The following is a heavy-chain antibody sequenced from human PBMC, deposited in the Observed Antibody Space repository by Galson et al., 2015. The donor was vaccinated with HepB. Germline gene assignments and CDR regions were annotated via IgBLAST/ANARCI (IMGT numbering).Heavy chain of an antibody. CDR3: AKAHYNWNDLYYFDY. Sequence: SLRLSCAASGFTFDDYAMHWVRQAPVKGLEWVTGISWNSGSIGYADSVKGRFTISRYNAKNSLYLQMNSLRAEDTALYYCAKAHYNWNDLYYFDYWGQGTLVTVSS. J-gene: IGHJ4*02. D-gene: IGHD1-1*01. CDR1: GFTFDDYA. V-gene: IGHV3-9*01. CDR2: ISWNSGSI.